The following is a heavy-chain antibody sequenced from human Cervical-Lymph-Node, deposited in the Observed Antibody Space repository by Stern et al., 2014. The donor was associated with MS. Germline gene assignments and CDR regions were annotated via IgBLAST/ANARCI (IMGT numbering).Heavy chain of an antibody. CDR2: ISYRGGNT. V-gene: IGHV3-30*04. J-gene: IGHJ4*02. D-gene: IGHD3-22*01. Sequence: VQLVESGGGVVQPGTSLRLSCAAPKFTFSTYAIHWVRPAPGKGPEWVPVISYRGGNTYYADSVKGRFTIYRDNSKNTLYLQMDSLRTEDTAVYYCARGTDYYESSGFHDWGQGTVVTVSS. CDR3: ARGTDYYESSGFHD. CDR1: KFTFSTYA.